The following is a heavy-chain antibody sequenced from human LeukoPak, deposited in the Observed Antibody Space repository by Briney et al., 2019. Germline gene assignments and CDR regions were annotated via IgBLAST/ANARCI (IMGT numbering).Heavy chain of an antibody. D-gene: IGHD6-19*01. Sequence: GGSLRLSCAASGFTFSSYAMNWVRQAPGKGLEWVSGTGSTGVSTFYADSVKGGFTISRDNSKNTLYLQMNSLRAEDTAVYYCAKVSGSGWYLDYWGQGTLVTVSS. CDR2: TGSTGVST. J-gene: IGHJ4*02. CDR3: AKVSGSGWYLDY. V-gene: IGHV3-23*01. CDR1: GFTFSSYA.